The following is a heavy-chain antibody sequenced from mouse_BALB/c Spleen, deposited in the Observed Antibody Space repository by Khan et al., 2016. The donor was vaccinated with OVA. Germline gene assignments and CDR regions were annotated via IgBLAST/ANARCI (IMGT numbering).Heavy chain of an antibody. Sequence: EVQLQESGPGLVKPSQSLSLTCTVTGYSITSDYAWNWIRQFPGNKLEWMGYIRSTGSTSYNPSLKSRISITRDTSKNQFFLQLKSVTTEDTATSYCASTLYYDYGYTINCWGRGTSVTVSS. D-gene: IGHD2-4*01. CDR1: GYSITSDYA. J-gene: IGHJ4*01. CDR2: IRSTGST. CDR3: ASTLYYDYGYTINC. V-gene: IGHV3-2*02.